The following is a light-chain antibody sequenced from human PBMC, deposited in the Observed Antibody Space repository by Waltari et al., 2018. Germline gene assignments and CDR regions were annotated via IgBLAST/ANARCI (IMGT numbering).Light chain of an antibody. CDR3: CSYAGRGTYV. J-gene: IGLJ1*01. CDR1: TSDVGNYDL. CDR2: EVI. V-gene: IGLV2-23*02. Sequence: QSALTQPASVSGTPGQSITLSCTGTTSDVGNYDLSSWYQHHPGKAPKLLICEVIKRPSGVSSRFSGSKSGSTASLIISGLQPDDEADYYCCSYAGRGTYVFGSGTKVTVL.